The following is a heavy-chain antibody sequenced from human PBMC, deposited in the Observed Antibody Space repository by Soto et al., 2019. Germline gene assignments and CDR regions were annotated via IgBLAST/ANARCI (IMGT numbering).Heavy chain of an antibody. Sequence: SETLSLTCTVSGDSITSGDYYWSWVRKPPGKGLEWIGYIFYSGSTYYKASLKSRVTISLDMSRNQFSLKLTSVTAADTAVYYCARAEVAVAGSGWCDAWGHGTLVTVAS. V-gene: IGHV4-30-4*01. CDR1: GDSITSGDYY. J-gene: IGHJ5*01. CDR2: IFYSGST. CDR3: ARAEVAVAGSGWCDA. D-gene: IGHD6-19*01.